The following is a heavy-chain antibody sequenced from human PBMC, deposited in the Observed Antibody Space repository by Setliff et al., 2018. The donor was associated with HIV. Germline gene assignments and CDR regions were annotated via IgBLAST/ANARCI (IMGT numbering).Heavy chain of an antibody. CDR2: IIPIFGTA. Sequence: VASVKVSCKASGGTFSSYAISWVRQAPGQGLEWMGGIIPIFGTANYAQKFQGRVTITTDESTSTAYMELSSLRSEDTAVYYCARGGGVLRYFDFPLFICGKRGCFDIWGQGTMVTVSS. CDR3: ARGGGVLRYFDFPLFICGKRGCFDI. CDR1: GGTFSSYA. D-gene: IGHD3-9*01. J-gene: IGHJ3*02. V-gene: IGHV1-69*05.